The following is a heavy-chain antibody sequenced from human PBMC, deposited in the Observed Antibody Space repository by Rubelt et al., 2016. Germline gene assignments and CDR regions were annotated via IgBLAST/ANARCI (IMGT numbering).Heavy chain of an antibody. V-gene: IGHV4-59*01. J-gene: IGHJ3*02. Sequence: QVQLQESGPGLVKPSETLSLTCTVSGGSISSYYWSWIRQPPGKGLEWIGYIYYSGITNYNPSPSAGVTISVEPAKNQFSVKLSSVTAADTAVYYCARDIGSYDSSGYLDAFDIWGQGTMVTVSS. CDR2: IYYSGIT. CDR3: ARDIGSYDSSGYLDAFDI. CDR1: GGSISSYY. D-gene: IGHD3-22*01.